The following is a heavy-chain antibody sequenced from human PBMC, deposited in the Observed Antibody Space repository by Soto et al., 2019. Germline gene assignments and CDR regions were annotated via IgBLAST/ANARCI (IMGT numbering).Heavy chain of an antibody. J-gene: IGHJ6*02. Sequence: QVQVVQSGVEVRRPGSSVKVSCKASGDTFKNCVISWVRQAPGQGLEWTGGIIPLFGTTDFAQRFQGRLTITTDDSTTTAYMELSRLRSEDTATYYCAAELGFGKLSVVWGQGTTVIVSS. CDR3: AAELGFGKLSVV. CDR1: GDTFKNCV. V-gene: IGHV1-69*01. D-gene: IGHD3-10*01. CDR2: IIPLFGTT.